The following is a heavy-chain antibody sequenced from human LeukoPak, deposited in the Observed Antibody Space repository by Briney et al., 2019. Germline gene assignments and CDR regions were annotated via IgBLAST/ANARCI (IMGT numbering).Heavy chain of an antibody. Sequence: SETLSLTCTGSGVSISSYYWSWIRQPPGKGLEWIGYIYYSGSTNCNPSLKSRVTISVDTSKNQFSLNLSSVTAADTAVYYCARDRGAATWFDAWGQGTLVTVS. J-gene: IGHJ5*02. V-gene: IGHV4-59*01. CDR1: GVSISSYY. CDR2: IYYSGST. CDR3: ARDRGAATWFDA. D-gene: IGHD1-26*01.